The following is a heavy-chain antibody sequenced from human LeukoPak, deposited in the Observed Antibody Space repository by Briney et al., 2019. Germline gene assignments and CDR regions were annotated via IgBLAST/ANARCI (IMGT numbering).Heavy chain of an antibody. V-gene: IGHV1-2*02. Sequence: ASVKVSCKASGYTFTGYYKHWVRQAPGQGLEWMGWINPNSGGTNYAQKFQGRVTMTRDTSISTAYMELSRLRSDDTAVYYCARVCGGDCYGYYYGMDVWGQGTTVTVSS. D-gene: IGHD2-21*02. CDR3: ARVCGGDCYGYYYGMDV. CDR1: GYTFTGYY. CDR2: INPNSGGT. J-gene: IGHJ6*02.